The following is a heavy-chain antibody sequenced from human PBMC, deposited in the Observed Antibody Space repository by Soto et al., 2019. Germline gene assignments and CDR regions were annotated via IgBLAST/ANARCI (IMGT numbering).Heavy chain of an antibody. V-gene: IGHV1-18*01. Sequence: QVQLVQSGAEVKKPGASVKVSCKASGYTFTSYGISWVRQAPGQGLEWMGWISAYNGNTKYAQKLQGRVTTTTDTXXGTAYMELRSLRSDDTAVYYCARDLGGSYYAPVDYWGQGTLVTVSS. CDR1: GYTFTSYG. CDR2: ISAYNGNT. D-gene: IGHD1-26*01. CDR3: ARDLGGSYYAPVDY. J-gene: IGHJ4*02.